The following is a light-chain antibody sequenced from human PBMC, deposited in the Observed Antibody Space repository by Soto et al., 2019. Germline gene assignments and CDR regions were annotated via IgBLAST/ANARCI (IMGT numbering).Light chain of an antibody. CDR1: QSVSRSY. J-gene: IGKJ5*01. V-gene: IGKV3-20*01. CDR2: GAS. Sequence: EIVLTQSPGTLSLSPGERATLSCRASQSVSRSYLGWYQQKPGQAPGLLIYGASSRATGIPDRFSGSGSGTDFTLTISRLEPEDFAVYYCQQYGSSPRTFGQGTRLEIK. CDR3: QQYGSSPRT.